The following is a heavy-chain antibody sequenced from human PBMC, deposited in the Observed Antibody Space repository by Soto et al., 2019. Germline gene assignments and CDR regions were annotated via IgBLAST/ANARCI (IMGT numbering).Heavy chain of an antibody. CDR2: IIPIFGTA. D-gene: IGHD3-22*01. J-gene: IGHJ4*02. V-gene: IGHV1-69*13. CDR1: GGTFSSYA. CDR3: ARGMYYYDRSGYYLGCDY. Sequence: SVKVSCKASGGTFSSYAISWVRQAPGQGLEWMGGIIPIFGTANYAQKFQGRVTITADESTSTAYMELSSLRSEDTAVYYCARGMYYYDRSGYYLGCDYWGQGTLVTSPQ.